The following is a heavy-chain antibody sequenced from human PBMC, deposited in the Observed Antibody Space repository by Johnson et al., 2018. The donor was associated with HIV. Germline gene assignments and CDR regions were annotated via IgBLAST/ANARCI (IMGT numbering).Heavy chain of an antibody. Sequence: QVQLVESGGGVVQPGRSLRLSCAASGFTFSSYAMHWVRQAPGKGLEWVAVISYDGSNKYYADSVKGRFTISRDNSKNTLYLQMNSLRGEDTAVYYCAKNSAAFDIWGQGTMVTVSS. CDR2: ISYDGSNK. D-gene: IGHD2/OR15-2a*01. V-gene: IGHV3-30-3*01. J-gene: IGHJ3*02. CDR1: GFTFSSYA. CDR3: AKNSAAFDI.